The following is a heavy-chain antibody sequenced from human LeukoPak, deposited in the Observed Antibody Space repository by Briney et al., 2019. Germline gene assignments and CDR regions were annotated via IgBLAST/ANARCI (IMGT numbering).Heavy chain of an antibody. Sequence: SETLSLTCAVYGGSLSGYYWSWIRQSPGKGLECIGEINRGGSTNYNPSLKSRVTISVDTSKNQFSLKLSSVTAADTAVYYCGRDSRGPDAWGKGTTVTVSS. CDR1: GGSLSGYY. V-gene: IGHV4-34*01. CDR2: INRGGST. J-gene: IGHJ6*04. CDR3: GRDSRGPDA. D-gene: IGHD3-22*01.